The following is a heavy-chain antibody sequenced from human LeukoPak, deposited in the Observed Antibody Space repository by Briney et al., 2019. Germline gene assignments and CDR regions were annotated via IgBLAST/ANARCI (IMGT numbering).Heavy chain of an antibody. CDR3: AKDREHWLVPTGYAFDV. CDR2: VSWGGDSI. CDR1: GFIFDDFA. V-gene: IGHV3-9*01. J-gene: IGHJ3*01. Sequence: GGSLRLSCAASGFIFDDFAMHWVRQAPGKGLEWVSGVSWGGDSIEYADSVRGRFTVSRDNVNNSLYLQLNSLRPEDTAFYYCAKDREHWLVPTGYAFDVWGRGTLVTVSS. D-gene: IGHD6-19*01.